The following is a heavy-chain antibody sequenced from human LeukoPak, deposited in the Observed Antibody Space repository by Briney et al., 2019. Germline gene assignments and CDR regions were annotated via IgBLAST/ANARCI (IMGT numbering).Heavy chain of an antibody. J-gene: IGHJ4*02. V-gene: IGHV1-2*02. D-gene: IGHD6-13*01. CDR3: ARGQQLASN. CDR1: GYTFTGYY. Sequence: ASVKVSCKASGYTFTGYYIYWVRQAPGQGLEWMGWINPNSGGTNYAQKFQGRVTMTREMSISTTYMELSRLRSDDTAVYYCARGQQLASNWGQGTLVTVSS. CDR2: INPNSGGT.